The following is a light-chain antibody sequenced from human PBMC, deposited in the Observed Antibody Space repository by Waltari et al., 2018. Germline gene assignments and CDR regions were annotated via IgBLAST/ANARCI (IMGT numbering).Light chain of an antibody. CDR1: QSVGRS. CDR2: GAS. Sequence: EIVLTHFPGPLSFSPGERSTLSCRASQSVGRSLAWYQQKPGQAPRLLIYGASNRATGIPDRFSGSGSGTDFSLTISRLEPEDFVVYFCQHYVRLPATFGQGTKVEIK. V-gene: IGKV3-20*01. J-gene: IGKJ1*01. CDR3: QHYVRLPAT.